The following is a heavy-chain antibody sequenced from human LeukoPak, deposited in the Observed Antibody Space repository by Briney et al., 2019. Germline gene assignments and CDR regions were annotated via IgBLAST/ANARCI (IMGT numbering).Heavy chain of an antibody. CDR2: MCGSAGCT. J-gene: IGHJ5*02. CDR1: GFTFQIYA. Sequence: AGGSLRLSYAASGFTFQIYAMSWVRLAPGKGLQWVASMCGSAGCTFYADSVKGRFTISRDNSKNTLYLQMNDLRADDTAIYYCARDRPNYHESNGHYYNRDGDHWGQGALVTVSS. V-gene: IGHV3-23*01. D-gene: IGHD3-22*01. CDR3: ARDRPNYHESNGHYYNRDGDH.